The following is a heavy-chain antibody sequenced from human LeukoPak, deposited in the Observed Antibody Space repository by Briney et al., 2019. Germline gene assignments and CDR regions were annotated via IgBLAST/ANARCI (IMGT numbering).Heavy chain of an antibody. D-gene: IGHD3-10*01. CDR3: ASRGTSYGSGIYFGA. V-gene: IGHV3-48*03. CDR1: GFTFTSYE. Sequence: PGDSLRLSCAASGFTFTSYEMNWVRQAPGKGLEWVSYITISGSTIYFADSVKGRFTISRDHTKNTVYLQMNSLRAEDTAVYYCASRGTSYGSGIYFGAWGQGTLVTVSS. J-gene: IGHJ4*02. CDR2: ITISGSTI.